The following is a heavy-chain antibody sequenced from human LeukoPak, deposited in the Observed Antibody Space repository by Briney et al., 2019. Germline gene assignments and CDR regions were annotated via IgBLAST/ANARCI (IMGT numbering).Heavy chain of an antibody. CDR2: IIPIFGTA. Sequence: SVKVSCKASGGTFSSYAISWVRQAPGQGLEWMGGIIPIFGTANYAQKFQGRVTITADKSTSTAYMELSSLRSEDTAVYYCARGWLSEEYYYYYGMDVWGKGTTVTVSS. V-gene: IGHV1-69*06. CDR1: GGTFSSYA. CDR3: ARGWLSEEYYYYYGMDV. J-gene: IGHJ6*04. D-gene: IGHD6-19*01.